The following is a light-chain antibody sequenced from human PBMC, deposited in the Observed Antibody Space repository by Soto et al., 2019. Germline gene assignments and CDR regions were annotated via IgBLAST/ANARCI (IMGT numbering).Light chain of an antibody. CDR1: SFDIGDYNY. CDR2: DVT. V-gene: IGLV2-14*03. CDR3: SSYRRGSTLVV. J-gene: IGLJ2*01. Sequence: QSALTQPASLSGSPGQSITISCTGTSFDIGDYNYVSWYQQHPGKAPTLMIYDVTTRPSGVSHRFSGAKSGNMASLTILGLQAEDEGIYYCSSYRRGSTLVVFGGGTKLTVL.